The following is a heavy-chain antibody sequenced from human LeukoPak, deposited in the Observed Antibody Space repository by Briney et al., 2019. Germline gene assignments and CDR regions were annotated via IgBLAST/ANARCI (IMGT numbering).Heavy chain of an antibody. V-gene: IGHV4-59*01. J-gene: IGHJ3*02. Sequence: SETLSLTCTVSGGSISSYYWSWIRQPPGKGLEWIGYMYYSGSTNYNPSLKSRVTISIDTSKNQFSLKLSSVTAADTAVYYCAKSIREYNYGLDGFDIWGQGTMVTVSS. CDR1: GGSISSYY. CDR2: MYYSGST. CDR3: AKSIREYNYGLDGFDI. D-gene: IGHD5-18*01.